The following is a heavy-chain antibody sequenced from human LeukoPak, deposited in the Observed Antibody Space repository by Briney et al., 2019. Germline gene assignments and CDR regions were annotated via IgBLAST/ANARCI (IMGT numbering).Heavy chain of an antibody. V-gene: IGHV4-59*01. CDR3: ARAIAAPGDYFDY. CDR2: IYYSGST. Sequence: SETLSLTCTVSGGSISSYYRSWIRQPPGKGLEWIGYIYYSGSTNYNPSLRSRVIISVDTSKNQFSLKLSSVTAADTAVYYCARAIAAPGDYFDYWGQGTLVTVSS. D-gene: IGHD6-6*01. CDR1: GGSISSYY. J-gene: IGHJ4*02.